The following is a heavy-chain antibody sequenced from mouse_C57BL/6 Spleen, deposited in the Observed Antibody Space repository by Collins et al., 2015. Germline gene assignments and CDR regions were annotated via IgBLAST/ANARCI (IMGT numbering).Heavy chain of an antibody. CDR1: GFSLTSYA. Sequence: QVQLKESGPGLVAPSQSLSITCTVSGFSLTSYAISWVRQPPGKGLEWLGVIWTGGGTNYNSALKSRLSISKDNSKSQVFLKMNSLQTDDTARYYCTRTTTSYSGSSYVGWYFDVWGTGTTVTVSS. V-gene: IGHV2-9-1*01. J-gene: IGHJ1*03. CDR3: TRTTTSYSGSSYVGWYFDV. D-gene: IGHD1-1*01. CDR2: IWTGGGT.